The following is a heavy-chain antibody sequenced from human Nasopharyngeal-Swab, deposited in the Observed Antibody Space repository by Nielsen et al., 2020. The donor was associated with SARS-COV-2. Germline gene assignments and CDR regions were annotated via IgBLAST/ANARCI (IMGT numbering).Heavy chain of an antibody. CDR1: GYTFTGYY. CDR3: ARDSDIVVVPAANYYYYGMDV. Sequence: ASVKVSCKTSGYTFTGYYLHWVRQAPGQGLEWMGWINPNSGDTNYAQKFQGRVTMTRDTSISTAYMELSRLRSDDTAVYYCARDSDIVVVPAANYYYYGMDVWGQGTTVTVSS. D-gene: IGHD2-2*01. V-gene: IGHV1-2*02. J-gene: IGHJ6*02. CDR2: INPNSGDT.